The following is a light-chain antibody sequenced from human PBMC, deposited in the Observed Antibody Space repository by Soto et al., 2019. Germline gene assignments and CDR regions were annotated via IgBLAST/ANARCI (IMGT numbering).Light chain of an antibody. V-gene: IGKV3-15*01. CDR1: QSVSRN. J-gene: IGKJ2*01. CDR3: RQYDDWPPET. CDR2: GAS. Sequence: EVVLTQSPATLSVSPGDRATLSCRASQSVSRNLAWYQQKPGQAPRLLIYGASTRATGVPARFSGSGSATEFTLSIRSLQSEDVAVYSCRQYDDWPPETFGQGTKMEI.